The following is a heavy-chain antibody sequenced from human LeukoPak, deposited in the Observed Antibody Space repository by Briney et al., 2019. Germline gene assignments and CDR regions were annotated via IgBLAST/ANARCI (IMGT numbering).Heavy chain of an antibody. CDR3: ARDEDYGDYVRYYYYGMDV. CDR2: ISYDGSNK. D-gene: IGHD4-17*01. V-gene: IGHV3-30*04. J-gene: IGHJ6*04. CDR1: GFTFSSYA. Sequence: PGGSLRLSRAASGFTFSSYAMHWVRQAPGKGLEWVAVISYDGSNKYYADSVKGRFTISRDNSKNTLYLQMNSLRAEDTAVYYCARDEDYGDYVRYYYYGMDVWGKGTTVTVSS.